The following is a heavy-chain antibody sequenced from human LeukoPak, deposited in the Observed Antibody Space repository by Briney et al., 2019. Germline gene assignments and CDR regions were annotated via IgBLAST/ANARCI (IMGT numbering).Heavy chain of an antibody. J-gene: IGHJ4*02. V-gene: IGHV4-34*01. CDR2: IYHSGST. CDR1: GVSFSGYY. D-gene: IGHD3/OR15-3a*01. Sequence: PSETLSLTCAVYGVSFSGYYWSWIRQPPGKGLEWIGEIYHSGSTNYNPSLKSRVTISVDKSKNQFSLKLSSVTAADTAVYYCARIWAGYRTDYWGQGTLVTVSS. CDR3: ARIWAGYRTDY.